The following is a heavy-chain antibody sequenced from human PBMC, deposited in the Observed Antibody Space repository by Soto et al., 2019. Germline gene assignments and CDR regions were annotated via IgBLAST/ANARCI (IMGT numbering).Heavy chain of an antibody. J-gene: IGHJ3*02. D-gene: IGHD1-26*01. V-gene: IGHV4-59*01. CDR1: GGSISSYY. CDR2: IYYSGST. Sequence: ASETLSLTCTVSGGSISSYYWSWIRQPPGKGLESIGYIYYSGSTNYNPSLKSRVTISVDTSKNQFSLKLSSVTAADTAVYYCARGIVGANYDAFDIWGQGTMVTVSS. CDR3: ARGIVGANYDAFDI.